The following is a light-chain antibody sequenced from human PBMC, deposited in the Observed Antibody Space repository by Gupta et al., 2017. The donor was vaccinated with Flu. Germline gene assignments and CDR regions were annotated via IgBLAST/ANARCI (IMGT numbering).Light chain of an antibody. CDR3: QQSYSTLWT. CDR1: QSISSY. Sequence: DIQMTQSPSSLSASVGDRVTITCRASQSISSYLNWYQQKVGKAPNLLIFAASTSQRGVPSRFSGSGSGTNFTLTISRLQPEDFATYYCQQSYSTLWTFGQGTKVEVK. CDR2: AAS. J-gene: IGKJ1*01. V-gene: IGKV1-39*01.